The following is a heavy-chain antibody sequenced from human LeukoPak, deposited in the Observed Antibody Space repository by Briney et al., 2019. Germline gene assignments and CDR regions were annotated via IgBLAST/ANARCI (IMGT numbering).Heavy chain of an antibody. J-gene: IGHJ4*02. CDR1: GGSINSGAYY. CDR2: IYYSGSP. D-gene: IGHD2-21*02. CDR3: ARHLGAYCGGDCFLFDY. Sequence: PSQTLSLTCTVSGGSINSGAYYWTWIRQHPGKGLEWIGHIYYSGSPYYNPSLKSRVSMSVDTSKNQFSLKLSSVIAADTAVYYCARHLGAYCGGDCFLFDYWGQGTLVTVSS. V-gene: IGHV4-31*03.